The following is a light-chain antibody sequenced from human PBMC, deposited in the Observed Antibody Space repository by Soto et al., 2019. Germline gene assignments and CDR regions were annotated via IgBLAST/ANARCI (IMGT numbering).Light chain of an antibody. Sequence: EIVLTQSPGTLSLSPGERATLSCRANQSVSSAYLAWYQQKPGQAPRLLISGASITATGIPERFSGSGSGTDFTLTISRLEPEDSAVYYCQQYGSSPPYTFGQGTKLEIK. V-gene: IGKV3-20*01. CDR3: QQYGSSPPYT. CDR2: GAS. J-gene: IGKJ2*01. CDR1: QSVSSAY.